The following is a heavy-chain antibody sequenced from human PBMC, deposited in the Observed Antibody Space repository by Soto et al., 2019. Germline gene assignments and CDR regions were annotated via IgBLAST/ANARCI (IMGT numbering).Heavy chain of an antibody. CDR1: GGSISSGGYS. D-gene: IGHD6-13*01. J-gene: IGHJ4*02. V-gene: IGHV4-30-2*01. CDR3: ATSPGIAAELDY. CDR2: IYHSGST. Sequence: QLQLQESGSGLVKPSQTLSLTCAVSGGSISSGGYSWSWIRQPPGKGLEWIGYIYHSGSTYYNPSLKSRVTISVARSKNRFSLKLSSVTAADTAVYYCATSPGIAAELDYWGQGTLVTVSS.